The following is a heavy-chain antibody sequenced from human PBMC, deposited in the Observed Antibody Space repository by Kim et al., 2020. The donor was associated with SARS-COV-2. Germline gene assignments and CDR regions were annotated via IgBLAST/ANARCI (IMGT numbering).Heavy chain of an antibody. J-gene: IGHJ4*02. D-gene: IGHD1-26*01. CDR3: ARESSEGGFDY. CDR1: GGSISSYY. Sequence: SETLSLTCTVSGGSISSYYWSWIRQPPGKGLEWIGYIYYSGSTNYNPSLKSRVTISVDTSKNQFSLKLSSVTAADTAVYYCARESSEGGFDYWGQGTLVTVSS. V-gene: IGHV4-59*13. CDR2: IYYSGST.